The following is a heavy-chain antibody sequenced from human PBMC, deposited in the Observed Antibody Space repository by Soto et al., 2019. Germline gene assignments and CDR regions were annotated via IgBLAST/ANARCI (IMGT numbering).Heavy chain of an antibody. Sequence: ASVTVYCQASGYTFTSYYMHWVRQAPGQGLEWMGIINPSGGSTSYAQKFQGRVTMTRDTSTSTVYMELSSLRSEDTAVYYCARQGCSGGSCHDYWGQGTLVTVSS. V-gene: IGHV1-46*01. CDR2: INPSGGST. CDR3: ARQGCSGGSCHDY. CDR1: GYTFTSYY. D-gene: IGHD2-15*01. J-gene: IGHJ4*02.